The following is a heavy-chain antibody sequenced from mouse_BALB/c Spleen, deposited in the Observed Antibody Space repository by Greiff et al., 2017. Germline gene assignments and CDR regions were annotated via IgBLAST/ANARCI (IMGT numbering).Heavy chain of an antibody. J-gene: IGHJ3*01. CDR1: GYSFTGYF. D-gene: IGHD2-4*01. V-gene: IGHV1-37*01. Sequence: VQLQQSGPELVKPGASVKISCKASGYSFTGYFMNWVKQSHGKSLEWIGCINPDNGDTFYNQKFKGQATLTVDKSSSTANLELLSLTSEDSAMYNCGRSVYDYDDGDGACFAYWGQGTLVTVSA. CDR3: GRSVYDYDDGDGACFAY. CDR2: INPDNGDT.